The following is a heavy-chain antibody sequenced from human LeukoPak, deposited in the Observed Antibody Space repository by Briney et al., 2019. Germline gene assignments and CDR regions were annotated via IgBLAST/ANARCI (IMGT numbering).Heavy chain of an antibody. Sequence: PSETLSLTCSVSGGSVSSGSYYWSWIRQPPGKGLEWIGYIYYSGSTNYNPSLKRRVTISVDTSKNQFSLKQSSVTAADTAVYYCAREYYYGSGSYPYFDYWGQGTLVTVSS. CDR3: AREYYYGSGSYPYFDY. J-gene: IGHJ4*02. V-gene: IGHV4-61*01. CDR2: IYYSGST. D-gene: IGHD3-10*01. CDR1: GGSVSSGSYY.